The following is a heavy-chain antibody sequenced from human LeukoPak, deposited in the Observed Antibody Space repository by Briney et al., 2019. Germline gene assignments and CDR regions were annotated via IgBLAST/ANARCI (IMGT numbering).Heavy chain of an antibody. J-gene: IGHJ6*02. Sequence: ASVKVSCKASGYTFTSYGISWVRQAPGQGLEWMGWISAYNGNTNYAQKLQGRVTMTTDTSTSTAYMELRSLRPDDTAVYYCARALAAALPSIYYYGMDVWGQGTTVTVSS. CDR3: ARALAAALPSIYYYGMDV. CDR1: GYTFTSYG. D-gene: IGHD6-13*01. V-gene: IGHV1-18*01. CDR2: ISAYNGNT.